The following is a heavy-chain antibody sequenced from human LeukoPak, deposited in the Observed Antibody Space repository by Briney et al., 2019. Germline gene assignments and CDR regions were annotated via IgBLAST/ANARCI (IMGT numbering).Heavy chain of an antibody. CDR3: ARGYCSSSSCYLYFYYGMDV. CDR1: GYTFTGYY. V-gene: IGHV1-2*02. CDR2: INPNSGCT. D-gene: IGHD2-2*01. Sequence: ASVKVSCKASGYTFTGYYMHWVRQAPGQGLEWMGWINPNSGCTNYAQKFQGRVIMTRDTSISTAYMELSRLRSDDTATYYCARGYCSSSSCYLYFYYGMDVWGQGTTVTVSS. J-gene: IGHJ6*02.